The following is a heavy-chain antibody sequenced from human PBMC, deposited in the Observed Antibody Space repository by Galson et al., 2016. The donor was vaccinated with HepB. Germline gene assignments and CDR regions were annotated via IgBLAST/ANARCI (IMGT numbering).Heavy chain of an antibody. CDR3: ARSYLLGRGFGS. V-gene: IGHV6-1*01. D-gene: IGHD7-27*01. CDR2: TYYRSQWHF. Sequence: CAISGDSVSSNSAGWYWIRQSPPRGLEWLGRTYYRSQWHFDYAESVKSRITINPDTSKNQFSLHLNSVTPEDTAIYYCARSYLLGRGFGSWGQGTLVTVSS. CDR1: GDSVSSNSAG. J-gene: IGHJ4*02.